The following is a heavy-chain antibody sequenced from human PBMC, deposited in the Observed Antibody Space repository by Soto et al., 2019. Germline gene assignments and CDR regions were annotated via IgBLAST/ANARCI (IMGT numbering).Heavy chain of an antibody. CDR1: GYTFTGYY. CDR3: ARGSALRYFDWSFL. V-gene: IGHV1-2*04. D-gene: IGHD3-9*01. J-gene: IGHJ4*02. CDR2: INPNSGGT. Sequence: ASVKVSCKASGYTFTGYYMHWVRQAPGQGLEWMGWINPNSGGTNYAQKFQGWVTMTRDTSISTAYMELSRLRSDDTAVYYCARGSALRYFDWSFLWGQGTLVTXSS.